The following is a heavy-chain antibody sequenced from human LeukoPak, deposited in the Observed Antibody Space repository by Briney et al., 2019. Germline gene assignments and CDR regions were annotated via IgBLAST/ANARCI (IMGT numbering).Heavy chain of an antibody. J-gene: IGHJ5*02. D-gene: IGHD3-10*01. CDR2: IYYSGST. CDR1: GGSISSGGYY. Sequence: SQTLSLTCTVSGGSISSGGYYWSWIRQHPGKGLEWIGYIYYSGSTYYNPSLKSRVTISVDTSKNQFSLKLSSVTAADTAVYYCARGHGSGSYEEEGNWFAPWGQGTLVTVSS. V-gene: IGHV4-31*03. CDR3: ARGHGSGSYEEEGNWFAP.